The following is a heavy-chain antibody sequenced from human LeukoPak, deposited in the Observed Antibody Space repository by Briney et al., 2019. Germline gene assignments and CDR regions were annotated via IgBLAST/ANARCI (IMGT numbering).Heavy chain of an antibody. D-gene: IGHD3-3*01. CDR1: GFTFSSYS. J-gene: IGHJ4*02. Sequence: GGSLRLSCAASGFTFSSYSMNWVRQAPGKGLEWVSSISSSSSYIYYADSVKGRFTISRDNAKNSLYLQMNSLRAEDTAVYYCAKGSYYDFWSGHDYWGQGTLVTVSS. CDR3: AKGSYYDFWSGHDY. V-gene: IGHV3-21*01. CDR2: ISSSSSYI.